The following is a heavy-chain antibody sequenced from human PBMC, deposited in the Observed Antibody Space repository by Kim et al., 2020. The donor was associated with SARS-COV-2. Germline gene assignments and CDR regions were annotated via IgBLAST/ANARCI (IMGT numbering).Heavy chain of an antibody. Sequence: AQKCQGRVTMTRDTSTGTVYMELSSLRSEDTAVYYCARQFCSGGSCHFDYWGQGTLVTVSS. V-gene: IGHV1-46*01. CDR3: ARQFCSGGSCHFDY. J-gene: IGHJ4*02. D-gene: IGHD2-15*01.